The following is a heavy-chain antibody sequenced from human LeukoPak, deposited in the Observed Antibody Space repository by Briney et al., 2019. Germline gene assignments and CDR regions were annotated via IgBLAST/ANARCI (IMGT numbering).Heavy chain of an antibody. J-gene: IGHJ4*02. D-gene: IGHD6-19*01. V-gene: IGHV3-23*01. CDR1: GLTFSRHA. CDR2: IIGSGGSK. CDR3: AKYPVAYTSGWYLDY. Sequence: PGGSLTLSCPASGLTFSRHAMNWVRQAPGEGMGWVSIIIGSGGSKYYADSGKGRFTISRYNFKSTLYLQMNNLRAEDTALYYCAKYPVAYTSGWYLDYWGQGTLVTVSS.